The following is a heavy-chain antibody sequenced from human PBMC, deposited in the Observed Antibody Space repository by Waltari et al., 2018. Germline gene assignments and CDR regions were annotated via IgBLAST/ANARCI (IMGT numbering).Heavy chain of an antibody. CDR3: ARVHYYDSSGYQRYFQH. J-gene: IGHJ1*01. V-gene: IGHV4-39*07. Sequence: QLQLQESGPGLVKPSETLSLTCTVSGGSISSSSYYWGWIRQPPGKGLEWIGRVYYSGSTYYSPSPKSRVTRSVDTSKNQFSLKLSSVTAADTAVYYCARVHYYDSSGYQRYFQHWGQGTLVTVSS. CDR1: GGSISSSSYY. D-gene: IGHD3-22*01. CDR2: VYYSGST.